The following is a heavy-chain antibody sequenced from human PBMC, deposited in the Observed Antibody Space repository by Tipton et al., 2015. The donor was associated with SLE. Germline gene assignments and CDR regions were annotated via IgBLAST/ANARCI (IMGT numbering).Heavy chain of an antibody. CDR1: GGSISSYY. J-gene: IGHJ4*02. D-gene: IGHD3-22*01. V-gene: IGHV4-59*08. CDR3: ARMGLADSSGFHHWDYSDY. Sequence: TLSLTCTVSGGSISSYYWSWIRQPPGKGLEWIGSIYHSGSTYYNPSLKSRVTISVDTSKNQFSLKLSSVTAADTAVYYCARMGLADSSGFHHWDYSDYWGQGTLVTVSS. CDR2: IYHSGST.